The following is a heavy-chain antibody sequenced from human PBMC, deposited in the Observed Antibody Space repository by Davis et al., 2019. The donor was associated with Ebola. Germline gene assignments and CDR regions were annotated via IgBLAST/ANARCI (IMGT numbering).Heavy chain of an antibody. CDR2: IYYSGST. Sequence: MPSETLSLTCTVSGGSISSYYWSWIRQPPGKGLEWIGYIYYSGSTNYNPSLKSRVTISVDTSKNQFSLKLSSVTAADTAVYYCARVGGGSGGYYFDYWGQGTLVTVSS. J-gene: IGHJ4*02. CDR3: ARVGGGSGGYYFDY. CDR1: GGSISSYY. D-gene: IGHD2-15*01. V-gene: IGHV4-59*01.